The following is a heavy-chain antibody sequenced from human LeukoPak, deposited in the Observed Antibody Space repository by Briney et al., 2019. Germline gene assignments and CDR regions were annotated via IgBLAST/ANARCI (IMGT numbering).Heavy chain of an antibody. J-gene: IGHJ4*02. D-gene: IGHD2-2*01. V-gene: IGHV3-30*02. Sequence: PGGSLRLSCAASGFTFSSYGMHWVRQAPGKGLEWVAFIRYDGSNKYYADSVKGRFTISRDNSKNTLYLQMNSLRAEDTAVYYCAKDRFSIVVVPAVSYYFDYWGQGTLVTVSS. CDR1: GFTFSSYG. CDR3: AKDRFSIVVVPAVSYYFDY. CDR2: IRYDGSNK.